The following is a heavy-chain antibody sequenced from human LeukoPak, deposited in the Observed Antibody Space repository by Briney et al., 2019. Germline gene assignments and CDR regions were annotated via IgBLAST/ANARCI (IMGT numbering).Heavy chain of an antibody. D-gene: IGHD3-10*01. CDR1: GGSISSYY. CDR2: IYTSGST. CDR3: AASLWFGIYPDY. V-gene: IGHV4-4*07. Sequence: PPETLSLTCAVSGGSISSYYWSWIRQPAGKGLEWIGRIYTSGSTNYNPSLKSRVTMSVDTSKNHLSLSLNSVTAADTAVYYCAASLWFGIYPDYWGQGSLVTVSS. J-gene: IGHJ4*02.